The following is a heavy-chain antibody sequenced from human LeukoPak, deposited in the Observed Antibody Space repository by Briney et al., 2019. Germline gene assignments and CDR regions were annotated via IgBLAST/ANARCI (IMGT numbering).Heavy chain of an antibody. CDR3: ARGLSSSSWYYN. Sequence: GGSLRLSCAAPEFTFNSYNMNWVRQAPGKGLEWVSSISSSSNYIYYADSVKGRFTISRDNAKNSLYLQMKSLRAEDTAVYYCARGLSSSSWYYNWGQGTLVTVSS. CDR2: ISSSSNYI. J-gene: IGHJ4*02. V-gene: IGHV3-21*01. CDR1: EFTFNSYN. D-gene: IGHD6-13*01.